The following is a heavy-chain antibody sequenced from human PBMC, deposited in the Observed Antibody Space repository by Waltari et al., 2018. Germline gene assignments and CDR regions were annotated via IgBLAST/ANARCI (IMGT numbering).Heavy chain of an antibody. CDR1: GVTFSSYA. D-gene: IGHD6-6*01. Sequence: QVQLGQSGAEVKKPGSAAKVSCKASGVTFSSYAISWVRQDPGQGLEWMGGFIRIVGTANYEPKFQGRVPITTDDSTITAYMALSILRYEDTAVYYCASDRGRSSSPSYYYYGMDVWGQGTTVTVSS. V-gene: IGHV1-69*05. CDR3: ASDRGRSSSPSYYYYGMDV. CDR2: FIRIVGTA. J-gene: IGHJ6*02.